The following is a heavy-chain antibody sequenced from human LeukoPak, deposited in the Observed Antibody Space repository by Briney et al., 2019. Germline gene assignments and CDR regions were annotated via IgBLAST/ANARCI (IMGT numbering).Heavy chain of an antibody. D-gene: IGHD1-1*01. CDR1: GSTFSSYA. CDR3: ARGFPQLERFDY. V-gene: IGHV1-69*04. CDR2: TIPIFGIS. J-gene: IGHJ4*02. Sequence: AVKVFCSTPGSTFSSYAISLVRPAPGQGLEWMGRTIPIFGISNYAQKFQGRVTITADKSTSTAHMELSSLRSEDTAVYYCARGFPQLERFDYWGQGTLVTVST.